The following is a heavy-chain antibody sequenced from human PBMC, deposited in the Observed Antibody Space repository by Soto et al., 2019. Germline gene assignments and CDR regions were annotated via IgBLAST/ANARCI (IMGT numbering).Heavy chain of an antibody. Sequence: VQLVQSGAEVKKPGASVKVSCKASGYTFTGYYMHWVRKAPGQGLEWMGWINPNSGGTNCAQKFQGWVTMTRDTSISTAYMELSRLRSDDTAVYYCAREADYVSDAFDIWGQGTMVTVSS. V-gene: IGHV1-2*04. CDR1: GYTFTGYY. CDR3: AREADYVSDAFDI. CDR2: INPNSGGT. J-gene: IGHJ3*02. D-gene: IGHD3-16*01.